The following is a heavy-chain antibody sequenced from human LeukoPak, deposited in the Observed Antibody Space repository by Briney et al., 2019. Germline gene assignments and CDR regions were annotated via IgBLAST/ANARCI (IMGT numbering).Heavy chain of an antibody. J-gene: IGHJ6*02. Sequence: GGSLTLSCAASGFTFSSYNMNWVRQAPGKGLEWVSSISSSSIYIYYADSVKGRFTISRDNAKNSLYLQMNSLRAEDTAVYYCARDDPYYYDSSGYYGMDVWGQGTTVTVSS. CDR3: ARDDPYYYDSSGYYGMDV. CDR2: ISSSSIYI. D-gene: IGHD3-22*01. V-gene: IGHV3-21*01. CDR1: GFTFSSYN.